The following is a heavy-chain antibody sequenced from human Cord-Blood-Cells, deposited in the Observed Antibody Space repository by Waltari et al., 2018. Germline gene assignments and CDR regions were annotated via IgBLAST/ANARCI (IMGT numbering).Heavy chain of an antibody. CDR1: GYTFTGYY. CDR2: ISPNSGGT. D-gene: IGHD6-13*01. CDR3: ARGGIAAAGTDAFDI. J-gene: IGHJ3*02. Sequence: QVQLVQSGAEVKKPGASVKVSCKASGYTFTGYYMHWVRQAPGQGLQWMGWISPNSGGTNYAQKFQGWVTMTRDTSISTAYMELSRLRSDDTAVYYCARGGIAAAGTDAFDIWGQGTMVTVSS. V-gene: IGHV1-2*04.